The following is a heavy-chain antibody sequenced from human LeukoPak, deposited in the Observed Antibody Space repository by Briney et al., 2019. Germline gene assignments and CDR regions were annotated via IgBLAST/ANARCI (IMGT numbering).Heavy chain of an antibody. CDR1: VFTFSDYY. CDR3: ARVPRPGIAAAGRVDY. V-gene: IGHV3-11*05. CDR2: ISSSSSYT. D-gene: IGHD6-13*01. Sequence: GGSLRLSCAASVFTFSDYYMSWIRQAPGKGLEWVSYISSSSSYTNYADTVKGRFTISRDNAKNSLYLQMNSLRAEDTAVYYCARVPRPGIAAAGRVDYWGQGTLVTVSS. J-gene: IGHJ4*02.